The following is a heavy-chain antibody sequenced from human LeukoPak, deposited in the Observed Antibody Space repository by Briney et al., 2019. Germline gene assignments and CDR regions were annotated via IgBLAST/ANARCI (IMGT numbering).Heavy chain of an antibody. J-gene: IGHJ4*02. D-gene: IGHD2-2*01. CDR2: INPNSGGT. V-gene: IGHV1-2*06. Sequence: GASVKVSCKASGYTFTGYYMHWVRQAPGQGLEWMGRINPNSGGTNYAQKFQGRVTMTRDTSISTAYMELSRPRSDDTAVYYCARAPKLVPAAYDYWGQGTLVTVSS. CDR3: ARAPKLVPAAYDY. CDR1: GYTFTGYY.